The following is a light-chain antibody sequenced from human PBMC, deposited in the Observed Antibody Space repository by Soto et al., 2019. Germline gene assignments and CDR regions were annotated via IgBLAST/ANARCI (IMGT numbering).Light chain of an antibody. Sequence: SYELTQLPSVSVAPGQTARITCGGKNIGSKSVHWYQQKPGQAPVLVVSDNSDRPSGIPERFSGSNSGNTATLTISSVEAGDEADFYCQVWDTNSDLYVFGPGTKV. V-gene: IGLV3-21*02. CDR2: DNS. CDR1: NIGSKS. CDR3: QVWDTNSDLYV. J-gene: IGLJ1*01.